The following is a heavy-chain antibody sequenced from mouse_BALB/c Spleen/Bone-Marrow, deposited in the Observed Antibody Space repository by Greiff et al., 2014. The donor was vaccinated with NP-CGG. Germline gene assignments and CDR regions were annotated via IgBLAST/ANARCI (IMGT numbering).Heavy chain of an antibody. CDR3: TTGTRFAY. V-gene: IGHV1-69*02. J-gene: IGHJ3*01. CDR1: GYTFTSYW. CDR2: IYPSDNYT. D-gene: IGHD4-1*01. Sequence: VQLQQSGAELVRPGASVKLSCKASGYTFTSYWINWVKQRPGQGLEWIGNIYPSDNYTNYNQKFKDKATLTVDKSSSTAYMQLSSPTSEDSAVYYCTTGTRFAYWGQGTLVTVSA.